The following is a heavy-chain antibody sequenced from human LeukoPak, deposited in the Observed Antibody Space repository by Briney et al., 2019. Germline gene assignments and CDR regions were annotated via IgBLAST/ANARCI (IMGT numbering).Heavy chain of an antibody. Sequence: ASVKVSCKASGYTFTSCDINWVRQATGQGLEWMGWMNPNSGNTGYAQKFQGRVTMTRNTSISTAYMELSSLRSEDTAVYYCARVPYYYDSRKQYFQHWGQGTLVTVSS. CDR1: GYTFTSCD. V-gene: IGHV1-8*01. CDR3: ARVPYYYDSRKQYFQH. CDR2: MNPNSGNT. J-gene: IGHJ1*01. D-gene: IGHD3-22*01.